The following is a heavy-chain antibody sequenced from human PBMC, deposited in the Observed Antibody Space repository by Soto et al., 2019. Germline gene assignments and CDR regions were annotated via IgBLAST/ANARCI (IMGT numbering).Heavy chain of an antibody. Sequence: QITLKESGPTLVKPTQTLTLTCTFSGFSLSTSGVGVGWIRQPPGKALEWLALIYWDDDKRYSPSLKSRLTITKDPSKNQVVLTITNMDPVDTATYYCAHTQVWAIAYNWFDPWGQGTLVTVSS. CDR1: GFSLSTSGVG. CDR3: AHTQVWAIAYNWFDP. J-gene: IGHJ5*02. V-gene: IGHV2-5*02. CDR2: IYWDDDK. D-gene: IGHD2-2*02.